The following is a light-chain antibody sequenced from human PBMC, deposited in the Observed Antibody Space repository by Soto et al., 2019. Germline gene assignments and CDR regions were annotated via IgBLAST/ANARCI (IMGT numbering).Light chain of an antibody. CDR3: QQYGSSPYT. Sequence: EIVLTQSPGTLSLSPGERATLPCRASQSITSNYLAWYQQKPGQAPRLLVFAASGRPAGIPDRFSGSGSGTDFTLTISRLEPEDFALYYCQQYGSSPYTFAQGTKVDIK. V-gene: IGKV3-20*01. CDR2: AAS. CDR1: QSITSNY. J-gene: IGKJ2*01.